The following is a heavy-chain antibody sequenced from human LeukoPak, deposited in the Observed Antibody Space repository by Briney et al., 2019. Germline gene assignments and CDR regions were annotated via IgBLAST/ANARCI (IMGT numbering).Heavy chain of an antibody. Sequence: RSGGSLRLSCVASGFTFSGYWMHWVRQGPEKGLELVSRIDNDGHGIIYADSVKGRFTTSRDNVKNTLYLQMNSLRVEDTAVYYWAAGGGWDPSFGVVTHIDAWGKGTTVVVS. J-gene: IGHJ6*03. CDR2: IDNDGHGI. CDR1: GFTFSGYW. CDR3: AAGGGWDPSFGVVTHIDA. V-gene: IGHV3-74*01. D-gene: IGHD3-3*01.